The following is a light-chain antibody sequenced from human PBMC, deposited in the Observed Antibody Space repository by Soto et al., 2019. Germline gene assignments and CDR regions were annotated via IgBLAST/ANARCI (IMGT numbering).Light chain of an antibody. CDR2: KAS. CDR1: QTISSW. CDR3: QPYNSYSEA. J-gene: IGKJ1*01. V-gene: IGKV1-5*03. Sequence: DIQMTQSPSTLSGSVGDRVTITCRASQTISSWLAWYQQKPGKAPKLRIYKASTLKSGVPSRFSGSGSGTESTLTISSLQPDDFATYDCQPYNSYSEAFGQGTKVELK.